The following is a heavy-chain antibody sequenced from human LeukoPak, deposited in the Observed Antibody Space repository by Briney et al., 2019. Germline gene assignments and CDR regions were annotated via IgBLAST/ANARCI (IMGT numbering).Heavy chain of an antibody. V-gene: IGHV3-74*01. Sequence: GSLRLSCAVSGFTFSSYWMHWVRQSPGKGLAWVSRITSDGSATDYADSVRGRFTVSRDNAKNTLFLHMDSLRVEDTAVYYCARAAPPGYFDLWARGPLVTVSS. J-gene: IGHJ2*01. CDR2: ITSDGSAT. CDR3: ARAAPPGYFDL. CDR1: GFTFSSYW.